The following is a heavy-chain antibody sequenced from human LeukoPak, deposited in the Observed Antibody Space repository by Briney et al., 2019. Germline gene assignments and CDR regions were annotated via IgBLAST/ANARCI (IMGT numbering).Heavy chain of an antibody. CDR1: GFTFSSYE. Sequence: GGSLRLSCAASGFTFSSYEMHWVRQPPGKGLEWVSYISSSGSTIYYADSVKGRFTISRDNAKNSLYLQMNSLRAEDTAVYYCAELGITMIGGVWGKGTTVTISS. V-gene: IGHV3-48*03. J-gene: IGHJ6*04. CDR2: ISSSGSTI. CDR3: AELGITMIGGV. D-gene: IGHD3-10*02.